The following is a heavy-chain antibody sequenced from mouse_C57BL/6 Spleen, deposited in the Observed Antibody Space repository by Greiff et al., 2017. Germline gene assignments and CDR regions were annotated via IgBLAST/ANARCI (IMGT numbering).Heavy chain of an antibody. J-gene: IGHJ3*01. CDR3: ARGWYGNYGWFAY. CDR1: GFTFSDYG. D-gene: IGHD2-10*02. V-gene: IGHV5-17*01. Sequence: EVKLQESGGGLVKPGGSLKLSCAASGFTFSDYGMHWVRQAPEKGLEWVAYISSGSSTIYYADTVKGRFTISRDNAKNTLFLQMTSLRSEDTAMXYCARGWYGNYGWFAYWGQGTLVTVSA. CDR2: ISSGSSTI.